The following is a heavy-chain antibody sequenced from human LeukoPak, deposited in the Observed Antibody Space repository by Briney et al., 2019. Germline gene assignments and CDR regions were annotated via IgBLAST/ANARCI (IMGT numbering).Heavy chain of an antibody. CDR2: IYYSGSI. Sequence: KPSETLSLTCTVSGRSISSYYWSWIRQPPGKGLECIGYIYYSGSINYNPSLKSRVTISVDTSKHHFYLKLSSVTAAETAVYYCARLTYYYDRSGYPPAFDIWGQGTMVTVSS. V-gene: IGHV4-59*08. CDR3: ARLTYYYDRSGYPPAFDI. J-gene: IGHJ3*02. D-gene: IGHD3-22*01. CDR1: GRSISSYY.